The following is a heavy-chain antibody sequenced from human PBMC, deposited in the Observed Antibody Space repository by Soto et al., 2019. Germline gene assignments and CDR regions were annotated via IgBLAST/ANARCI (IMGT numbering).Heavy chain of an antibody. D-gene: IGHD2-2*01. V-gene: IGHV4-39*07. CDR1: GGSISSSSYY. CDR2: IYYSGST. CDR3: ARGLPYCSSTSCYVGYWFDP. J-gene: IGHJ5*02. Sequence: PSETLSLTCTVSGGSISSSSYYWGWIRQPPGKGLEWIGSIYYSGSTYYNPSLKSRVTISVDTSKNQFSLKLSSVTAADTAVYYCARGLPYCSSTSCYVGYWFDPWGQGTLVTVSS.